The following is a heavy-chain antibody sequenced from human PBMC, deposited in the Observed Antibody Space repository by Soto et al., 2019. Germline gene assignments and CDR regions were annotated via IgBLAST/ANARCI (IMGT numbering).Heavy chain of an antibody. J-gene: IGHJ3*02. CDR2: IIPIFGTI. CDR1: GGTFDSNA. V-gene: IGHV1-69*12. CDR3: AREGLTFGPGAVGGAFDI. Sequence: QVHLVQSGTEVRKPGSSVKVSCKASGGTFDSNAISWVRLAPGQGLEWMGGIIPIFGTINNAQKFQDRVTITAEESANLVYMELSSLRSEDTAIYYCAREGLTFGPGAVGGAFDIWGQGTLVTVAS. D-gene: IGHD2-2*01.